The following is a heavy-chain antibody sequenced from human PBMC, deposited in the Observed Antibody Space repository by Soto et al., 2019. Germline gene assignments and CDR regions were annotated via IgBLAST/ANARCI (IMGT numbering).Heavy chain of an antibody. J-gene: IGHJ4*02. Sequence: QLQLQESGPGLVQPSQTLSLTCTVSGGSIINAAFYWSWIRQHSGKGLEWIGYIGHTGNAFYNPSLKSRLTISVDTSKNQFSLKVNSVSVADTAVYYCATAEVAGLLSDAGYFEDWGQGVLVTVSP. CDR1: GGSIINAAFY. CDR2: IGHTGNA. V-gene: IGHV4-31*03. CDR3: ATAEVAGLLSDAGYFED. D-gene: IGHD2-21*02.